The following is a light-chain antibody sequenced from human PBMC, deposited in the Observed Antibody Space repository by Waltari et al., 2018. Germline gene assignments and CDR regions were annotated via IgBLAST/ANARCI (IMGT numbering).Light chain of an antibody. CDR2: DVS. CDR1: NIGSKR. V-gene: IGLV3-21*02. Sequence: SYVLTQPPSVSVAPGQSATVTCGGDNIGSKRVHWYQQKPGQAPVLVVYDVSERPSGIPARFSGSNSGNTATLTISRVEAGDEADYYCQVWDRSSDYVFGSGTKVTVL. CDR3: QVWDRSSDYV. J-gene: IGLJ1*01.